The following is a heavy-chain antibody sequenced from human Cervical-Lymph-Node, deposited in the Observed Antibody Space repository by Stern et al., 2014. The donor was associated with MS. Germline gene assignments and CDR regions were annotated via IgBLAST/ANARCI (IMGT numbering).Heavy chain of an antibody. CDR2: INAGNGNT. J-gene: IGHJ3*02. CDR1: GCTFTSYA. V-gene: IGHV1-3*01. CDR3: ARTIAGSSSWYRYYPHAFDI. Sequence: QVQLVQSGAEVKKPGASVKVSCKASGCTFTSYAMHWVRQAPGQRLEWMGWINAGNGNTKYSQKFQGRVTITRDTSASTAYMELSSLRSEDTAVYYCARTIAGSSSWYRYYPHAFDIWGQGTMVTVSS. D-gene: IGHD6-13*01.